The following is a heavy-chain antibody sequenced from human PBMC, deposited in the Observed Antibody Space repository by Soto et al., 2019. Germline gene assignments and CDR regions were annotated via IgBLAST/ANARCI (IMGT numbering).Heavy chain of an antibody. V-gene: IGHV3-23*01. J-gene: IGHJ4*02. Sequence: EVQLLESGGGLVQPGGSLRLSCGAPGFIFDDYAMMWVRQTPGKGLEWVSATSGSGVTTYYADSVKGRFTISRDNPKNTLYLQMTGLRADDTALYYCARVHTSGWFADSWGQGTRVTVSS. CDR2: TSGSGVTT. CDR1: GFIFDDYA. CDR3: ARVHTSGWFADS. D-gene: IGHD6-19*01.